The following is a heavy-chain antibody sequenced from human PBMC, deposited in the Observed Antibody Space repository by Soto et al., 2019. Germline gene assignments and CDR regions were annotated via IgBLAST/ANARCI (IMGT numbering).Heavy chain of an antibody. D-gene: IGHD3-22*01. CDR2: IHHSGNT. CDR1: GDFMNSADHS. CDR3: ARQVVVTSYYFDY. Sequence: SETLSLTCAVSGDFMNSADHSWAWIRQPPGKGLEWIGYIHHSGNTYSNPALRSRLTMSVDRSKNQFSLKLTSVTATDTAIYYCARQVVVTSYYFDYWGPGTLVTVS. J-gene: IGHJ4*02. V-gene: IGHV4-30-2*01.